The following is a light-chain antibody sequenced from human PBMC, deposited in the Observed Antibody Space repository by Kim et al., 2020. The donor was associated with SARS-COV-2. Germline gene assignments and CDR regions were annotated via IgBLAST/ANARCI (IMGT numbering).Light chain of an antibody. V-gene: IGKV3-15*01. Sequence: EIVMTQSPATLSVSPGERATLSCRASQSVSSNLAWYQQKPGQAPKLVIYGASTRATGIPARFSGSGSGKEFTLTISSLQSEDFAVYYCQQYNNWPPMYTFGQGTKLEI. CDR3: QQYNNWPPMYT. CDR2: GAS. CDR1: QSVSSN. J-gene: IGKJ2*01.